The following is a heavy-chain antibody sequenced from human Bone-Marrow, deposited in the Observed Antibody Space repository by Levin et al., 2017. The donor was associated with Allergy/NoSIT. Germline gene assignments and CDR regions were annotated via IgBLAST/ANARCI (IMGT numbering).Heavy chain of an antibody. D-gene: IGHD2-21*01. CDR2: VDPVGSHS. CDR1: GYNFLTYW. Sequence: PGESLKISCQTSGYNFLTYWINWVRQMPGKGLQWMGRVDPVGSHSLYSPAFQGHVSISIDKSVSTAFLRWTSLKASDTAIYYCARSPYCGDECYASDFDYWGQGTPVTVS. CDR3: ARSPYCGDECYASDFDY. J-gene: IGHJ4*02. V-gene: IGHV5-10-1*01.